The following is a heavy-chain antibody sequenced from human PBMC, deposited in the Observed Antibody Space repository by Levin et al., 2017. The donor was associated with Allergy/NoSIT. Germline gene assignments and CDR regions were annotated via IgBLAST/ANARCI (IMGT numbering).Heavy chain of an antibody. V-gene: IGHV4-4*07. Sequence: SQTLSLTCKVSGGFINNYHWSWLRQSAEKGLEWIGRFHEGGNINYNPSLKNRVTISVDSSKNQVSLRLTSVTAADTAVYFCARDSLISPRWFDIWGRGTLVTVSS. CDR2: FHEGGNI. J-gene: IGHJ2*01. CDR3: ARDSLISPRWFDI. D-gene: IGHD4-23*01. CDR1: GGFINNYH.